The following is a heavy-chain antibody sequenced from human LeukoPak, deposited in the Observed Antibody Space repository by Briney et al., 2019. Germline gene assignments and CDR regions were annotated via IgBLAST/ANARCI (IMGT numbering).Heavy chain of an antibody. CDR3: AIISYFFDY. Sequence: GGSLRLSCAASGFTFSSYGMHWVRQAPGKGLEWVAIMWYDGSNKYYTDSVKGRFTISRDNSKNTLYLQMNSLRAEDTAVYYCAIISYFFDYWGQGTLVTVSS. CDR1: GFTFSSYG. D-gene: IGHD2-2*01. V-gene: IGHV3-33*01. CDR2: MWYDGSNK. J-gene: IGHJ4*02.